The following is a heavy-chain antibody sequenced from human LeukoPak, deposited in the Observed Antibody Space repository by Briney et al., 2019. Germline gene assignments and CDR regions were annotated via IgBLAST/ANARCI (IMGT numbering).Heavy chain of an antibody. D-gene: IGHD5-24*01. CDR1: GLTFSTSP. Sequence: GGSLRLSCAASGLTFSTSPMHWVRQAPGKGLERVTVISYDGNAKYYADSVKGRFTISRDNPKNTLYLQMNSLRPEDTAVYYCARSPLDGYNYLDYWGQGTLVTVSS. V-gene: IGHV3-30*04. J-gene: IGHJ4*02. CDR2: ISYDGNAK. CDR3: ARSPLDGYNYLDY.